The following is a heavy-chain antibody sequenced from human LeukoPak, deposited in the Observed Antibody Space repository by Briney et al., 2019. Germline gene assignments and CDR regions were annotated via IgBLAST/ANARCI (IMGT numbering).Heavy chain of an antibody. CDR1: GFTFRSYP. CDR3: ARELVPYYFDY. D-gene: IGHD6-6*01. J-gene: IGHJ4*02. CDR2: FSYDGSNK. V-gene: IGHV3-30*04. Sequence: GGSLGLSCAASGFTFRSYPMHWVRQAPGKGLEWVAGFSYDGSNKYYADSVKGRFTISRDNSKNTLYLQMSYLRREDTAVYYCARELVPYYFDYWGQGTLVTVSS.